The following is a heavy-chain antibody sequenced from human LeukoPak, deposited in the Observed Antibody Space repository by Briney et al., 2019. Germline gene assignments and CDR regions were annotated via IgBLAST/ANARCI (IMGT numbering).Heavy chain of an antibody. D-gene: IGHD5-24*01. CDR2: INHSGST. CDR3: ARFQRHGPWDY. CDR1: GGSFSGYY. Sequence: SETLSLTCAVYGGSFSGYYWSWIRQPPGKGLEWVGEINHSGSTNYNPSLKSRVTISVDTSKNQFSLKLSSVTAADTAVYYCARFQRHGPWDYWGQGTLVTVSP. J-gene: IGHJ4*02. V-gene: IGHV4-34*01.